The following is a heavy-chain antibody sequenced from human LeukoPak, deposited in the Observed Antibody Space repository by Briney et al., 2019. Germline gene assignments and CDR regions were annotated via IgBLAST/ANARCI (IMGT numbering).Heavy chain of an antibody. CDR2: INHSGST. V-gene: IGHV4-34*01. CDR1: GGSISSYY. Sequence: SETLSLTCTVSGGSISSYYWSWIRQPPGKGLEWIGEINHSGSTNYNPSLKSRVTISVDTSKNQFSLKLSSVTAADTAVYYCARASSGWTYGMDVWGQGTTVTVSS. J-gene: IGHJ6*02. CDR3: ARASSGWTYGMDV. D-gene: IGHD6-19*01.